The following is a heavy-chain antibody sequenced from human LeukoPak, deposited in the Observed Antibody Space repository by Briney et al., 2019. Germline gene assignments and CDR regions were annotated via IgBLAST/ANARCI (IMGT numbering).Heavy chain of an antibody. Sequence: GGSLRLSCSASGFTFGTYAMHWVRQAPGKGLEYVSAISSNGGSTYYADSVKGRFTISRDNSKNMLSLQMSSLRAEDTAVYYCVKGGNYNYHYSGMDVWGQGTTVTVSS. CDR3: VKGGNYNYHYSGMDV. J-gene: IGHJ6*02. V-gene: IGHV3-64D*09. CDR1: GFTFGTYA. CDR2: ISSNGGST. D-gene: IGHD1-7*01.